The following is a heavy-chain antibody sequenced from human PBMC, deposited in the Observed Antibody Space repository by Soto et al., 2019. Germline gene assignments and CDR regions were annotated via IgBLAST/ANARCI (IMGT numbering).Heavy chain of an antibody. V-gene: IGHV6-1*01. Sequence: SQTLSLSCVISWDRVSSNSATWNWIRPSPSRGLEWLGRTYYRSKRYNDYAVSVKSRITINPDTSKNQFSLQLNSVTPEDTGVYYCARARDIVAAGTNAFDIWGQGTMVTVSS. CDR2: TYYRSKRYN. J-gene: IGHJ3*02. CDR1: WDRVSSNSAT. D-gene: IGHD6-13*01. CDR3: ARARDIVAAGTNAFDI.